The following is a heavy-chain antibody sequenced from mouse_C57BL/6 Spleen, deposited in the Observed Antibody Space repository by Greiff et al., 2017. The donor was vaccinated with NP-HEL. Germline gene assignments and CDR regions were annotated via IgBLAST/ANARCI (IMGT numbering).Heavy chain of an antibody. V-gene: IGHV1-82*01. Sequence: VKLMESGPELVKPGASVKISCKASGYAFSSSWMNWVKQRPGKGLEWIGRIYPGDGDTNYNGKFKGKATLTADKSSSTAYMQLSSLTSEDSAVYFCASTMVTTGDYWGQGTTLTVSS. D-gene: IGHD2-2*01. J-gene: IGHJ2*01. CDR2: IYPGDGDT. CDR1: GYAFSSSW. CDR3: ASTMVTTGDY.